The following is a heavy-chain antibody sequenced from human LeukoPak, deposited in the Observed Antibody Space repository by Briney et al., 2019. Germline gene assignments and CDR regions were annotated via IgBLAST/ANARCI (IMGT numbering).Heavy chain of an antibody. J-gene: IGHJ4*02. D-gene: IGHD3-10*01. CDR1: GFTVSSSY. CDR3: ARDRGYFFDY. CDR2: IYSGGST. V-gene: IGHV3-66*01. Sequence: AGGSLRLSCAASGFTVSSSYMGWVRQAPGKGLEWVSVIYSGGSTYYADSVKGRFTISRDNAKNSLYLQMNSLRAEDTALYYCARDRGYFFDYWGQGPLVTVSS.